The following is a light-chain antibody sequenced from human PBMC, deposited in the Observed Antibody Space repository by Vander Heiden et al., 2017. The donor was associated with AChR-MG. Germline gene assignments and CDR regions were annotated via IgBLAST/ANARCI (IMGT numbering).Light chain of an antibody. V-gene: IGKV3-15*01. CDR2: GAS. Sequence: EIVMTQSPATLSVSPGERATLSCRASQSVSSNLAWYQQKPGQAPRLLIYGASTRATGIPARFSGSGSGTEFTLTISSLQSEDFAVDYWKSEAWTLGKGTKV. J-gene: IGKJ1*01. CDR3: KSEAWT. CDR1: QSVSSN.